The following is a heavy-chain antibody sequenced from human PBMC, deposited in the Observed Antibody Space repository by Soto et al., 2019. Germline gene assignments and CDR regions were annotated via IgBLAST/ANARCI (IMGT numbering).Heavy chain of an antibody. D-gene: IGHD6-19*01. Sequence: ASGKVSCKTSGYTFTSYDIHWVRQATGQGLEWMGWMNPNNGYTDYAQKFQGRVTMTRDTSLSTAYMELSSLTSDDTAVYYCERGRGWRDYWGHGTRVTVSS. CDR1: GYTFTSYD. J-gene: IGHJ4*01. CDR3: ERGRGWRDY. CDR2: MNPNNGYT. V-gene: IGHV1-8*01.